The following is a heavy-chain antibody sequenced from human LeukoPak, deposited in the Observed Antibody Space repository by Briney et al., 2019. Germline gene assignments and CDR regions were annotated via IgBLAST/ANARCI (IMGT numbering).Heavy chain of an antibody. J-gene: IGHJ4*02. CDR1: GFTFSSYA. Sequence: EGSLRLSCAASGFTFSSYAMHWVRQAPGKGLEWVAVISYDGSNKYYADSVKGRFTISRDNSKNTLYLQMNSLRAEDTAVYYCARDQEDYYYFDYWGQGTLVTVSS. CDR2: ISYDGSNK. V-gene: IGHV3-30*04. D-gene: IGHD3-10*01. CDR3: ARDQEDYYYFDY.